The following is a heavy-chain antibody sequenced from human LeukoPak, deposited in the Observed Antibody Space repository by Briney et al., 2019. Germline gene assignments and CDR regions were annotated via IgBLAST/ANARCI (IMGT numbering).Heavy chain of an antibody. CDR3: ARERGYSYDY. CDR1: GYSFTNYW. J-gene: IGHJ4*02. Sequence: GESLKISCKASGYSFTNYWIGWVRQMPGKGLEWMGIIYPGDSETRYSPSFEGQVTISADKSTSIVYLQWSSLKASDTAMYYCARERGYSYDYWGQGTLVTVSS. D-gene: IGHD5-18*01. CDR2: IYPGDSET. V-gene: IGHV5-51*01.